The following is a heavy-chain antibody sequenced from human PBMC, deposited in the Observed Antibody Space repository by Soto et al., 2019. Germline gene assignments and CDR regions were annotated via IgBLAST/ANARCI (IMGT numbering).Heavy chain of an antibody. CDR1: GFTFSDYY. V-gene: IGHV3-11*06. CDR3: ARPMVRGVIIPAPNWFDP. Sequence: GGSLRLSCAASGFTFSDYYMSWIRQAPGKGLEWVSYISSSSSYTNYADSVKGRFTISRDNAKNSLYLQMNSLRAEDTAVYYCARPMVRGVIIPAPNWFDPWGQGTMVTVSS. D-gene: IGHD3-10*01. CDR2: ISSSSSYT. J-gene: IGHJ5*01.